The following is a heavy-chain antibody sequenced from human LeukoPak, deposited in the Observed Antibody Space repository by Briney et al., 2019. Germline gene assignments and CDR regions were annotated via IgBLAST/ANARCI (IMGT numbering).Heavy chain of an antibody. V-gene: IGHV1-46*01. J-gene: IGHJ1*01. Sequence: ASVKVSCKASGYTFTSYYMHWVRQAPGQGLEWMGIINPSGGSASYAQKFQGRVTMTRDMSMSTVYMELSSLRSEDTAVYYCAREGLYYGSGSDWGQGTLVTVSS. CDR2: INPSGGSA. D-gene: IGHD3-10*01. CDR3: AREGLYYGSGSD. CDR1: GYTFTSYY.